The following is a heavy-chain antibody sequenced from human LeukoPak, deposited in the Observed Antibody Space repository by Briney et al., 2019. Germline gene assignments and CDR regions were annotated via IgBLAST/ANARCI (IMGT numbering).Heavy chain of an antibody. V-gene: IGHV3-53*01. D-gene: IGHD2-2*01. J-gene: IGHJ6*02. CDR3: ARDLPPAPWNGMDV. CDR2: IYSGGST. CDR1: GFIVSDYY. Sequence: GGSLRLSCAASGFIVSDYYIDWVRQAPGKGLEWVSVIYSGGSTYYADSVKGRFTISRDNSKNTLYLQMNSLRPEDTAVYYCARDLPPAPWNGMDVWGQGTTVTVSS.